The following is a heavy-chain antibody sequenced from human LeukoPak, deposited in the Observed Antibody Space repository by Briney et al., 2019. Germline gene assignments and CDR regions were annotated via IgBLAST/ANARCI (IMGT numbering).Heavy chain of an antibody. CDR1: GYSFSSYW. CDR3: VKCDRSGYFFDY. D-gene: IGHD3-22*01. Sequence: GESLKISCKGSGYSFSSYWIGWVRQMPGRGLEWMGIIFPADSDTRYSPSFQGQVTISEDKSMNNVYLQWSSLKASDTAMYYCVKCDRSGYFFDYWGQGTLVTVSS. V-gene: IGHV5-51*01. CDR2: IFPADSDT. J-gene: IGHJ4*02.